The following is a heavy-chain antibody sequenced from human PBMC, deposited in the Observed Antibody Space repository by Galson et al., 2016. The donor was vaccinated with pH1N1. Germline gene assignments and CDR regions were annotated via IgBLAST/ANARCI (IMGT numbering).Heavy chain of an antibody. J-gene: IGHJ4*02. CDR3: AGAGFGAYKFDS. V-gene: IGHV1-69*13. CDR2: IKPLYGPA. CDR1: GGIFNNYA. Sequence: SVKVSCKASGGIFNNYAISWVRQAPGEGLEWMGGIKPLYGPAIYAQKFQGRLTVTADEFTSTAYMELRSLTSEDTAVYYCAGAGFGAYKFDSWGQGTLVTVSS. D-gene: IGHD4-17*01.